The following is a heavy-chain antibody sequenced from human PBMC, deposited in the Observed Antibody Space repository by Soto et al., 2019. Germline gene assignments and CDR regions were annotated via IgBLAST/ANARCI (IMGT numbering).Heavy chain of an antibody. CDR3: AREENCSDGICYSEYFQR. J-gene: IGHJ1*01. V-gene: IGHV1-46*01. D-gene: IGHD2-15*01. Sequence: ASVKVSSKASGYIFTAYSMHCVRQAPGQGLEWMGVVNPSGGSTNYAQKFQGRITMTRDTSTSTVYMDLSSLTSEDTAVYYCAREENCSDGICYSEYFQRWGQGTLVTVSS. CDR1: GYIFTAYS. CDR2: VNPSGGST.